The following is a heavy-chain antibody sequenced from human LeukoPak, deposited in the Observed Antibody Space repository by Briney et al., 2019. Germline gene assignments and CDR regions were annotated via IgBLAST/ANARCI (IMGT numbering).Heavy chain of an antibody. V-gene: IGHV1-18*01. CDR2: ISAYNGNT. Sequence: ASVKVPCKASGYTFTSYGISWVRQAPGQGLEWMGWISAYNGNTNYAQKLQGRVTMTTDTSTSTAYTELRSLRSDDTAVYYCARDWDSRNDYFDPWGQGTLVIVSS. CDR3: ARDWDSRNDYFDP. CDR1: GYTFTSYG. J-gene: IGHJ4*02. D-gene: IGHD1-1*01.